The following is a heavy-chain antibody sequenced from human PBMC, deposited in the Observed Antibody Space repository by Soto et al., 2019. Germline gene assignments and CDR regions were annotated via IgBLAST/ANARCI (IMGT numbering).Heavy chain of an antibody. J-gene: IGHJ5*02. Sequence: QVPLVQSGAEVKKPGASVKVSCKASGYTFTSYGISWVRQAPGQGLEWMGWISAYNGNTNYAQKLQGRVTMTTDTSTSTAYMELRSLRSDDTAVYYCARDPYYDFWSGYTWFDPWGQGTLVTVSS. CDR3: ARDPYYDFWSGYTWFDP. CDR1: GYTFTSYG. D-gene: IGHD3-3*01. CDR2: ISAYNGNT. V-gene: IGHV1-18*01.